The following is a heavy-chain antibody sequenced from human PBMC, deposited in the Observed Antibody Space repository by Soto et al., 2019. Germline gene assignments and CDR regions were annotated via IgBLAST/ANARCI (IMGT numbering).Heavy chain of an antibody. Sequence: AASVKVSCKASGGTFSSYAISWVRQAPGQGLEWMGGIIPIFGTANYAQKFQGRVTITADESTSTAYMELSSLRSEDTAVYYCARDSPYCGGDCYHYGMDVWGQGTTVTVSS. J-gene: IGHJ6*02. CDR2: IIPIFGTA. CDR1: GGTFSSYA. CDR3: ARDSPYCGGDCYHYGMDV. D-gene: IGHD2-21*02. V-gene: IGHV1-69*13.